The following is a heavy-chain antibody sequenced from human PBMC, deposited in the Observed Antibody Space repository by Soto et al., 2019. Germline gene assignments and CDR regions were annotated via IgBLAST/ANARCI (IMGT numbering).Heavy chain of an antibody. J-gene: IGHJ5*02. D-gene: IGHD3-22*01. Sequence: FPTRSASGVPTPASYWSWIGQPVGDGLQWIGRVCSTGSTNYNPSLRSRVTISVDTSQNQFFLKLSSVTAADTAVYYCARDEYYDSTNGFDHWGQGILVTV. CDR2: VCSTGST. V-gene: IGHV4-4*07. CDR3: ARDEYYDSTNGFDH. CDR1: GVPTPASY.